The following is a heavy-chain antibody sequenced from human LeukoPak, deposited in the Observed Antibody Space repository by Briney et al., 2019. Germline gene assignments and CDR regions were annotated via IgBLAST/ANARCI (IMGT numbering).Heavy chain of an antibody. Sequence: ASVKVSCKASGYTFTSYDINWVRQATGQGLEWMGWMNPNSGNTGYAQKFQGRVTMTRNTSISTAYMELSSLRSEDTAVYYCARGGNWDEGYGMDVWGQGTTVTASS. D-gene: IGHD7-27*01. CDR3: ARGGNWDEGYGMDV. V-gene: IGHV1-8*01. CDR2: MNPNSGNT. J-gene: IGHJ6*02. CDR1: GYTFTSYD.